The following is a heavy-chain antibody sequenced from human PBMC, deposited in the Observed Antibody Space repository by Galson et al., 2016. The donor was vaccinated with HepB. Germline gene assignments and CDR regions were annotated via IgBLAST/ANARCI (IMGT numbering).Heavy chain of an antibody. Sequence: SLRLSCAASGFTFNSHTMHWVRQAPGKGLEWVAVISSEGSKTYYADSVMGRFTISRDISKNTVFLQMNSLRAIDTAVYYCARDNDGYEYHIDSWGQGTLVTVSS. D-gene: IGHD5-18*01. V-gene: IGHV3-30-3*01. J-gene: IGHJ4*02. CDR1: GFTFNSHT. CDR2: ISSEGSKT. CDR3: ARDNDGYEYHIDS.